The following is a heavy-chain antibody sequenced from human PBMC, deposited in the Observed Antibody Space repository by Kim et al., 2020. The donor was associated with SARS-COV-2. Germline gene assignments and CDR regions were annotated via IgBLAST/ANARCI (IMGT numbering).Heavy chain of an antibody. J-gene: IGHJ6*03. D-gene: IGHD6-6*01. CDR1: GYSFTSYW. V-gene: IGHV5-51*01. Sequence: GESLKISCKGSGYSFTSYWIGWVRQMSGKGLEWMGIIYPGDSDTRYSPSFQGQVTIPADKSISTAYLQWSSLKASDTAMYYCASQSIAAPFFYYMDVWGKGTTVTVSS. CDR2: IYPGDSDT. CDR3: ASQSIAAPFFYYMDV.